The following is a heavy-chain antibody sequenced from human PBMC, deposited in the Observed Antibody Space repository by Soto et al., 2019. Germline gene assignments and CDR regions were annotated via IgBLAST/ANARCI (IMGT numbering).Heavy chain of an antibody. V-gene: IGHV1-18*04. J-gene: IGHJ2*01. CDR2: ITASNGNT. CDR1: GFTFTGFG. CDR3: ARGYSYGSYWYFDL. D-gene: IGHD5-18*01. Sequence: QLKLVQSGTEVKNPGASVKVSCKASGFTFTGFGITWVRQAPGQGLEWMGWITASNGNTNYAQNLQGRVTMTTDTSTITAYMELWRLRSDDTAVYYCARGYSYGSYWYFDLWGRGTLVTVSS.